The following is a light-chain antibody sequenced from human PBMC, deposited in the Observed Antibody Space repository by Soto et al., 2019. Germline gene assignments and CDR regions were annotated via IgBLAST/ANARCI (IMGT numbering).Light chain of an antibody. CDR1: QSISTY. V-gene: IGKV3-11*01. CDR2: DAS. J-gene: IGKJ5*01. Sequence: IVLTQSPATLSLSPGERATLSCRAGQSISTYLAWYQQKSGQAPRLLIYDASNRATGTPARFSGSGSGTDFTLTISSLEPEDFAVYYCQQRSNWPPITFGQGTRLEI. CDR3: QQRSNWPPIT.